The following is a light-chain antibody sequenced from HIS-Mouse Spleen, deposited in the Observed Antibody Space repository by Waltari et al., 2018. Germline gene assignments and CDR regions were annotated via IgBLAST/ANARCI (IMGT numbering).Light chain of an antibody. CDR1: SSDFGGYNY. Sequence: QSALTQPASVSGSPGQSITISCTGTSSDFGGYNYVSWYQQHPGKAPKLMIYEVSNRPSGISNRFSGSMSVNTASLTITLLQAENVADYYCSSYTGSSTFGWVFGGGTKLTVL. CDR2: EVS. J-gene: IGLJ3*02. CDR3: SSYTGSSTFGWV. V-gene: IGLV2-14*01.